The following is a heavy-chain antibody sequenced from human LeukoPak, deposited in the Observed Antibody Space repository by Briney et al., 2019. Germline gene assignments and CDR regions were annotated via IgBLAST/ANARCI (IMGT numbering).Heavy chain of an antibody. Sequence: SETLSLTCTVSGGSISNDYWSWIRQAAGKELEWIGRIYTRGSTNYNPSLKSRVTISLDKSKKQFSLNLNSVTAADTAVYYCARGRLSDDTFWSGYKELDYWGQGTLVTVSS. D-gene: IGHD3-3*01. CDR2: IYTRGST. J-gene: IGHJ4*02. CDR3: ARGRLSDDTFWSGYKELDY. V-gene: IGHV4-4*07. CDR1: GGSISNDY.